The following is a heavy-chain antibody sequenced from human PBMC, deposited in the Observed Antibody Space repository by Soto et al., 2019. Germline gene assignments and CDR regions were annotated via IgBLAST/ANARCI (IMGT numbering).Heavy chain of an antibody. CDR3: ARGGYSGYDWFGPPLFDP. J-gene: IGHJ5*02. Sequence: SETLSLTCTVSGGSISSYYWSWIRQPPGKGLEWIGYIYYSGSTNYNPSLKSRVTISVDTSKNQFSLKLSSVTAADTAVYYCARGGYSGYDWFGPPLFDPWGQGTLVTVSS. D-gene: IGHD5-12*01. CDR1: GGSISSYY. V-gene: IGHV4-59*01. CDR2: IYYSGST.